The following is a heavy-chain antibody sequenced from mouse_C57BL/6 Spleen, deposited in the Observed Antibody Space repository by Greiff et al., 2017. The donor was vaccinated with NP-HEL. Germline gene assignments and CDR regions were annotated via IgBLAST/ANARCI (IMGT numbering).Heavy chain of an antibody. V-gene: IGHV1-50*01. CDR2: IDPSDSYT. Sequence: QVQLQQPGAELVKPGASVKLSCKASGYTFTSYWMQWVKQRPGQGLEWIGEIDPSDSYTNYNQKFKGKATLTVATSSSTAYMQLSSLTSEDSAVYYCARHYMAMYGYYAFGYWGKGTTLTVS. D-gene: IGHD2-3*01. J-gene: IGHJ2*01. CDR1: GYTFTSYW. CDR3: ARHYMAMYGYYAFGY.